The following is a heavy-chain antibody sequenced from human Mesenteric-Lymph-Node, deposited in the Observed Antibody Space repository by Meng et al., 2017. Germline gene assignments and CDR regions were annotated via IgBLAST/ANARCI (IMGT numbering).Heavy chain of an antibody. CDR2: MYSGGRT. V-gene: IGHV3-66*01. J-gene: IGHJ5*02. Sequence: DVQLWESGGGLGKPGMSPRLSCAASGFTFSNAWMSWVRQAPGKGLEWVSVMYSGGRTFHADSVKDRFTISRDNSKNTLYLQMYSLRVEDTAVYYCARDLWFDPWGQGTLVTVSS. CDR3: ARDLWFDP. CDR1: GFTFSNAW.